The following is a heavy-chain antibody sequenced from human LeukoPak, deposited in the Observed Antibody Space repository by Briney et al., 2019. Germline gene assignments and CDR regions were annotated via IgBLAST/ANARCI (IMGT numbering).Heavy chain of an antibody. D-gene: IGHD2-8*01. CDR2: ISGSGGSA. J-gene: IGHJ5*02. Sequence: GGSLRLSCAASGFTFSSYAMSWVRQAPGKGLEWVSVISGSGGSAHYTDPVNGRFTISRDNSKNTLSLQMNSLRAEDTAVYYCTSLSDAIESFGTRNLWGQGTLVTVSS. CDR3: TSLSDAIESFGTRNL. CDR1: GFTFSSYA. V-gene: IGHV3-23*01.